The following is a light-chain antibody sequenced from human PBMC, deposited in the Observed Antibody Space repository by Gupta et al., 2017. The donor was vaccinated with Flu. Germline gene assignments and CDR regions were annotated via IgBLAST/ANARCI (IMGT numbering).Light chain of an antibody. Sequence: DVSIITCQASHDISNSLYWYHQKPGKAAKHLLYYASNFQTGVPSRFSRSGSETDFTFTISSLQAADVATYYCQQYDSLPPVSFGGGTKVEI. CDR3: QQYDSLPPVS. V-gene: IGKV1-33*01. J-gene: IGKJ4*01. CDR1: HDISNS. CDR2: YAS.